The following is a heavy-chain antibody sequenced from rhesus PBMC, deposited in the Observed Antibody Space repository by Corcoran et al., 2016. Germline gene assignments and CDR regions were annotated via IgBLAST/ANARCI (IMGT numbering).Heavy chain of an antibody. CDR3: ARMYSSWSYY. J-gene: IGHJ4*01. V-gene: IGHV4S12*01. CDR2: IYSNSDNT. D-gene: IGHD6-13*01. Sequence: QVQLQESGPGLVKPSETLSLTCAVSGGTIRSGYCYWSWSRQPPGKGLEWIGGIYSNSDNTNYNPSLKSRVTISKDTSKNQFSLKLSSVTAADTAVYYCARMYSSWSYYWGQGVLVTVSS. CDR1: GGTIRSGYCY.